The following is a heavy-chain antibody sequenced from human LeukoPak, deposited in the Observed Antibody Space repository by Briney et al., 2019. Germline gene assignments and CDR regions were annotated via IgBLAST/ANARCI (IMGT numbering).Heavy chain of an antibody. CDR3: ASLTARYYMDV. J-gene: IGHJ6*03. Sequence: SETLSLTCTVSGGSISSGSYYWSWLRQPAGTGLEWIGRIYTSGSTNYNPSLKSRVTISVDTSKNQFSLKLSSVTAADTAVYYCASLTARYYMDVWGKGTTVTISS. CDR1: GGSISSGSYY. D-gene: IGHD6-6*01. CDR2: IYTSGST. V-gene: IGHV4-61*02.